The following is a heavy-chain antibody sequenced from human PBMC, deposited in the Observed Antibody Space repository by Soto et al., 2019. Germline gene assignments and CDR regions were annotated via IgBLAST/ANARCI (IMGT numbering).Heavy chain of an antibody. V-gene: IGHV3-7*05. D-gene: IGHD6-19*01. J-gene: IGHJ6*02. Sequence: EVQLVESGGGLVQPGGSLRLSCLASEFTFNTYWMNWVRQAPGRGLEWVANIKDDGSEQNYVDSVTGRFTISRDNAMNSLYLQMNRLRGEDTAVYFCARDWGTPGRGSAVGYYYHYGMDVWGQGTTVTVSS. CDR3: ARDWGTPGRGSAVGYYYHYGMDV. CDR2: IKDDGSEQ. CDR1: EFTFNTYW.